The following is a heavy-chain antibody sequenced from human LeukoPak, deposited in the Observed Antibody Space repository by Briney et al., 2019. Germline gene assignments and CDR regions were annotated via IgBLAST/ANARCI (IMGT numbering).Heavy chain of an antibody. CDR2: INHSGST. D-gene: IGHD5-12*01. Sequence: PSETLSLTCAVYGGSFSGYYWSWIRQPPGKGLEWIGEINHSGSTNYNPSLKSRVTISVDTSKNQFSLKLSSVTAADTAVYYCARQWLRSAKAQFDPWGQGTPVTVSS. J-gene: IGHJ5*02. CDR1: GGSFSGYY. CDR3: ARQWLRSAKAQFDP. V-gene: IGHV4-34*01.